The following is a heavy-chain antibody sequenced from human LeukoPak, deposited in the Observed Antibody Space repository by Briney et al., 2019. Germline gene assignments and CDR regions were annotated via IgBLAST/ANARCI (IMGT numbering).Heavy chain of an antibody. CDR1: GYTFTGYY. CDR3: ATSGTTESAFDI. Sequence: ASVKVSCKASGYTFTGYYLHWVRQAPGQGPEWMGWINPNSGGTNYAQKFQGWVIMTRDTSISTAYMEVSRLRSDDTAVYYCATSGTTESAFDIWDQGTLATVSS. CDR2: INPNSGGT. D-gene: IGHD1-7*01. V-gene: IGHV1-2*04. J-gene: IGHJ3*02.